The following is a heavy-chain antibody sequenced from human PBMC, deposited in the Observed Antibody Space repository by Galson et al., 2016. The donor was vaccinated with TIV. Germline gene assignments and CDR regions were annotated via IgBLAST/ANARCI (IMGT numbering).Heavy chain of an antibody. CDR3: AKRDSSGFDYVRRFDF. J-gene: IGHJ4*02. V-gene: IGHV3-23*01. CDR1: GFTFSSFA. CDR2: ISAGGGRT. Sequence: SLRLSCAASGFTFSSFAMTWVRQAPGKGLAWVSRISAGGGRTDYADSVKGRFTISRDNPKNTLYLPMSSLRADDTAVYFCAKRDSSGFDYVRRFDFWGQGTLATVSS. D-gene: IGHD3-22*01.